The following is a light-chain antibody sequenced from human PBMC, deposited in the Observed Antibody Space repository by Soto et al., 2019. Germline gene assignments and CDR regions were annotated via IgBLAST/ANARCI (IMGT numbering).Light chain of an antibody. CDR3: SSYAGSNNLV. CDR1: SSDVGAYNY. V-gene: IGLV2-8*01. Sequence: QSALTQPPSASGSPGQSVTISCTGTSSDVGAYNYVSWYQQLPGKAPKLIIYEVSKRPSGVPDRFSGSKSGNTASLTVSGLQAEDEADYYCSSYAGSNNLVFGTGTKVTV. CDR2: EVS. J-gene: IGLJ1*01.